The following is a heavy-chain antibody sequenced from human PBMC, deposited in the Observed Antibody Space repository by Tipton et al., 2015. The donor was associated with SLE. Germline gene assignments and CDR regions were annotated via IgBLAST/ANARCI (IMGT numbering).Heavy chain of an antibody. CDR2: IYYSGST. CDR3: ARDWGILTGQGYYYYYGMDV. V-gene: IGHV4-31*02. Sequence: LRLSCTVSGGSISSGGYYWSWIRQHPGKGLEWIGYIYYSGSTYYNPSLKSRVTISVDTSRNQFSLKLSSVTAADTAVYYCARDWGILTGQGYYYYYGMDVWGQGTTVTVSS. D-gene: IGHD3-9*01. J-gene: IGHJ6*02. CDR1: GGSISSGGYY.